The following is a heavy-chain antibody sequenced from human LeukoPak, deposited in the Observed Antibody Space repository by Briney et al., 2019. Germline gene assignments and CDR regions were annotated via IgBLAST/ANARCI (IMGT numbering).Heavy chain of an antibody. J-gene: IGHJ6*03. Sequence: RGASVKVSCKASGYTFTSYGINWLRQAPGQGLEWMGGISAYKGNTNYAQKFQGRVTMTTDTSTSTAYMELRSLRSEDTAVYYCARGGTTMVRGVTPPYYMDVWGKGTTVTISS. CDR2: ISAYKGNT. CDR1: GYTFTSYG. D-gene: IGHD3-10*01. V-gene: IGHV1-18*01. CDR3: ARGGTTMVRGVTPPYYMDV.